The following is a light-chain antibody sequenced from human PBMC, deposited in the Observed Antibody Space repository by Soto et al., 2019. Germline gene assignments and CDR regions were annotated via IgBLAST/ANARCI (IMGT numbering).Light chain of an antibody. CDR2: DAS. Sequence: EIVMTQSPATLSLSPGERATLSCRASQTIDNTLAWYQRKPGQAPRLLLYDASTRATGVPARFSGSGSGTDFTLTISSLQSEDFAVYYCQHYNYWPYTFGQGTKVEIK. CDR1: QTIDNT. CDR3: QHYNYWPYT. V-gene: IGKV3-15*01. J-gene: IGKJ2*01.